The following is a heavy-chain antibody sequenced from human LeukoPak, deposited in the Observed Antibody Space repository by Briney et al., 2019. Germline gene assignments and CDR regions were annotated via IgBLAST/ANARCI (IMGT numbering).Heavy chain of an antibody. CDR1: GYTLTELS. V-gene: IGHV1-24*01. J-gene: IGHJ6*02. CDR3: ATDIVVVPAAPYYYGMDV. CDR2: FDPEDGET. Sequence: ASVKVSCKVSGYTLTELSMHWVRQAPGKGLEWMGGFDPEDGETIYAQKFQGRVTMTEDTSTDTAYMELSSLRSEDTAVYYCATDIVVVPAAPYYYGMDVRGQGTTVTVSS. D-gene: IGHD2-2*01.